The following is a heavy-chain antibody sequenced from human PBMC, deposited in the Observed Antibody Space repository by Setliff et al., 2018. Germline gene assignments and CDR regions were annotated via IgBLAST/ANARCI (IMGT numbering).Heavy chain of an antibody. CDR2: INAGNGNT. V-gene: IGHV1-3*01. Sequence: GASVKVSCKASGYAFTSYAMHWVRQAPGQRLEWMGWINAGNGNTKYSQKFQGRVTITRDTSASTAYMELSSLRSEDTAVYYCARGDGSWSYYYYYYGMDVWGQGTTVTVSS. CDR3: ARGDGSWSYYYYYYGMDV. J-gene: IGHJ6*02. CDR1: GYAFTSYA. D-gene: IGHD3-10*01.